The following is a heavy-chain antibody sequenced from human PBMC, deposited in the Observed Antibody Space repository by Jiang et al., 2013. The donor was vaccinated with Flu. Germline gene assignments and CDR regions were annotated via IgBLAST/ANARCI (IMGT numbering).Heavy chain of an antibody. CDR1: LHLYQLSV. J-gene: IGHJ3*02. CDR2: ISAYNGNT. D-gene: IGHD3-22*01. V-gene: IGHV1-18*01. Sequence: GAEVKKPGAVSEGLLQGFWLHLYQLSVVSWVRQAPGQGLEWMGWISAYNGNTNYAQKLQGRVTMTTDTSTSTAYMELRSLRSDDTAVYYCARDSGRDDSSGYYLFTPLDAFDIWGQGTMVTVSS. CDR3: ARDSGRDDSSGYYLFTPLDAFDI.